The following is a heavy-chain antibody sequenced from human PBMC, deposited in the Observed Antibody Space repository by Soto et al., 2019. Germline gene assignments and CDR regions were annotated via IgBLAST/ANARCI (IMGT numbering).Heavy chain of an antibody. J-gene: IGHJ4*02. Sequence: GGSLRLSCAASGFTFSSYGMHWVRQSPGKGLEWVAVIWYDGSNKYYADSVKGRFTISRDNSKNTLYLQMNSLRAEDTAVYYCARVGANYYDSSGYYFDYWGQGTLVTVSS. CDR2: IWYDGSNK. D-gene: IGHD3-22*01. CDR3: ARVGANYYDSSGYYFDY. V-gene: IGHV3-33*01. CDR1: GFTFSSYG.